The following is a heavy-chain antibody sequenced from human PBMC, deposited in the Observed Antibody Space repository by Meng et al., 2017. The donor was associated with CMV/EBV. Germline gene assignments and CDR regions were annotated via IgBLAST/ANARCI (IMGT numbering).Heavy chain of an antibody. J-gene: IGHJ4*02. D-gene: IGHD3-22*01. V-gene: IGHV3-23*01. CDR1: GFTFSSYA. CDR2: ISGSGGST. CDR3: AKIASDYYDSSGCFDY. Sequence: GESLKISCAASGFTFSSYAMSWVRQAPGKGLEWVSAISGSGGSTYYADSVKGRFTISRDNSKNTLYLQMNSLRAEDTAVYYCAKIASDYYDSSGCFDYWGQGTLVTVSS.